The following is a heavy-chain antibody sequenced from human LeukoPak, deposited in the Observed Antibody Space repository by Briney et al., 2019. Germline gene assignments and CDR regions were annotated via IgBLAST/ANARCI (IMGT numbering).Heavy chain of an antibody. CDR3: AGPLHYYGSGSRPRAIDY. CDR2: INHSGST. Sequence: PSETLSLTCAVYGGSFSGSYWSWIRQPPGKGLEWIGEINHSGSTNYNPSLKSRVTISVDTSKNQFSLKLSSVTAADTAVYYCAGPLHYYGSGSRPRAIDYWGQGTLVTVSS. J-gene: IGHJ4*02. D-gene: IGHD3-10*01. CDR1: GGSFSGSY. V-gene: IGHV4-34*01.